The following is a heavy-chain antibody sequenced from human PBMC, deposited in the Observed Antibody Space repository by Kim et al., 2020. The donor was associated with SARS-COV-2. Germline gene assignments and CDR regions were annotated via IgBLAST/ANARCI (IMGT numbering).Heavy chain of an antibody. D-gene: IGHD6-19*01. V-gene: IGHV4-39*07. CDR1: GGSISSSSYY. J-gene: IGHJ5*02. Sequence: SETLSLTCTVSGGSISSSSYYWGWIRQPPGKGLEWIGSIYYSGSTYYNPSLKSRVTISVDTSKNQFSLKLSSVTAADTAVYYCASCRYSSGCGSWAWGQGTLVTVSS. CDR3: ASCRYSSGCGSWA. CDR2: IYYSGST.